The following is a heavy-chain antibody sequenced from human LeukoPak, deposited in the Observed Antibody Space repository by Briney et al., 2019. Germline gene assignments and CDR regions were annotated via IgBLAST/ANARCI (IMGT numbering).Heavy chain of an antibody. Sequence: PSETLSLTCTVSAGSVSSGSYYWSWIRQPPGKGLEWIGYIYYSGSTTYNPSLKSRVTISVDTSKNQCSLNLSSVTAADTAVYYCATGYGDYPRVFQHWGQGTLVTVSS. CDR2: IYYSGST. CDR3: ATGYGDYPRVFQH. D-gene: IGHD4-17*01. V-gene: IGHV4-61*01. CDR1: AGSVSSGSYY. J-gene: IGHJ1*01.